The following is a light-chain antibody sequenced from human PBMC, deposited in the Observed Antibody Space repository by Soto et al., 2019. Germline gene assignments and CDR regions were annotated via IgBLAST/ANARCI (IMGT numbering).Light chain of an antibody. J-gene: IGKJ1*01. CDR1: QTVNNR. Sequence: EMVMTKSPALLSVSPGKRATLSCRARQTVNNRLAWYRQKAGQPPRLLIYGASTRATGIPARFSGSVSGTEFTLTISGVYSEDCAVYYCQHVSCWPLLFGQGTKMEIK. CDR3: QHVSCWPLL. V-gene: IGKV3-15*01. CDR2: GAS.